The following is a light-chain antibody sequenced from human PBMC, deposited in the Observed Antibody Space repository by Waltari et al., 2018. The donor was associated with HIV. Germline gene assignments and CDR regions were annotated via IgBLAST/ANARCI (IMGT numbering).Light chain of an antibody. V-gene: IGKV3-15*01. Sequence: DIVMTQSPATLSVSPGERPTLSCRASQSVSTNLAWYQQKPGQAPRLLIYGASTRAIGLPARFSGSGSGTEFTLTISSLESEDFAVYYCQQYGYWPGLTFGGGTKVEIK. CDR1: QSVSTN. CDR3: QQYGYWPGLT. CDR2: GAS. J-gene: IGKJ4*01.